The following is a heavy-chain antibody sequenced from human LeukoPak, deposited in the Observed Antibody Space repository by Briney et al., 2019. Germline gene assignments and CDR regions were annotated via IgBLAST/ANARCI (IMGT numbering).Heavy chain of an antibody. Sequence: GGSLRLSCAASGFSVTNNYMRWVRQAPGRALEWVSLIYADGTTHYADSLQGRFTISKDTSQNTVYLQMNSLRAEYTAMYYCARYRAGTQTWVEFDPWGQGTLVTVSS. D-gene: IGHD3-10*01. CDR3: ARYRAGTQTWVEFDP. CDR2: IYADGTT. V-gene: IGHV3-66*02. CDR1: GFSVTNNY. J-gene: IGHJ5*02.